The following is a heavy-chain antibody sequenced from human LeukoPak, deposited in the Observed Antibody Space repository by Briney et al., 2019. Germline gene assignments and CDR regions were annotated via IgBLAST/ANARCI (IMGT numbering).Heavy chain of an antibody. J-gene: IGHJ6*03. CDR1: EYTFTGYY. CDR2: INPNSGGT. D-gene: IGHD5-18*01. CDR3: ARDQYEYSYGNYYYYMDV. V-gene: IGHV1-2*02. Sequence: VASVKVSCKASEYTFTGYYMHWVRQAPGQGLEWMGWINPNSGGTNYAQKFQGRVTMTRDTSISTAYMELSRLRSDDTAVYYCARDQYEYSYGNYYYYMDVWGKGTTVTVSS.